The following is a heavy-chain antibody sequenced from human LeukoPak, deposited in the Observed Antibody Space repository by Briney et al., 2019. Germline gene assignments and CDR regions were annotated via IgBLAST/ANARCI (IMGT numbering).Heavy chain of an antibody. D-gene: IGHD6-19*01. J-gene: IGHJ4*02. V-gene: IGHV3-30*18. Sequence: GRSLRLSCAASGFTFSSYGMHWVRQAPGKGLEWVAVISYDGSNKYYADSVKGRFTISRDNSKNTLYLQMNSLRAEDTAVYYCAKVKRWLAHYFDYWSQGTLVTVSS. CDR2: ISYDGSNK. CDR1: GFTFSSYG. CDR3: AKVKRWLAHYFDY.